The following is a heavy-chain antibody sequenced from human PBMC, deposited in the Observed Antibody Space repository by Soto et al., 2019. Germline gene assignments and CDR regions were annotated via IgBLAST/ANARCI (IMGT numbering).Heavy chain of an antibody. CDR2: ISYTGVT. J-gene: IGHJ4*01. V-gene: IGHV4-39*01. D-gene: IGHD7-27*01. Sequence: NPSETLSLTCDVSGDSISSNCYYWGWIRQPPGKGLEWIGSISYTGVTYYNPSLKSRVTMSVDTSKDRFSLNLTSVTAAATAVYYCARHTPSWGHYYFNYWGQGMLVTVSS. CDR3: ARHTPSWGHYYFNY. CDR1: GDSISSNCYY.